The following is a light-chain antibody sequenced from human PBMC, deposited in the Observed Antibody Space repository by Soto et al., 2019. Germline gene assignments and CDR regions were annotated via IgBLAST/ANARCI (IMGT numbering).Light chain of an antibody. J-gene: IGLJ1*01. Sequence: QSALTQPASVSASPGQSITIPCTGTSSDVGSYNLVSWFQQHPGKVPKLLIYEGTKRPSGLSDRFSGSKSVNTASLTISGFQAEDEADYYCYSYAGENLYVFGTGTKVTVL. CDR2: EGT. CDR1: SSDVGSYNL. CDR3: YSYAGENLYV. V-gene: IGLV2-23*01.